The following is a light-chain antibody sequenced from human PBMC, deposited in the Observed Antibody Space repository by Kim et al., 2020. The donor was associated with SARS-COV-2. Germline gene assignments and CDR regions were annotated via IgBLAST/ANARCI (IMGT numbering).Light chain of an antibody. CDR2: GAS. Sequence: EIVLTQSPGTLSLSPGERATLSCRATQSVSSSYLAWYQQKPGQAPRLLTYGASNRATGIPDRFSGSGSGTDFTLTINRVEPEDFAVYYCQQFGSSRLTFGGGTKVEIK. V-gene: IGKV3-20*01. CDR3: QQFGSSRLT. CDR1: QSVSSSY. J-gene: IGKJ4*01.